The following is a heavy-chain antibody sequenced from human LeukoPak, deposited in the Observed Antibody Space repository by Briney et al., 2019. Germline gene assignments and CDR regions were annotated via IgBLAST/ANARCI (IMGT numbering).Heavy chain of an antibody. J-gene: IGHJ5*01. Sequence: GGSLRLSCAASGFTFSTFAMIWVRQPPGKGLEWVSSIFPSGGEIHYADSVKGRFTISRDNSKNTLYLQMNSLRAEDTAVHYCARARRSGGITLIRGVKDRGWFDSWGQGTLVTVSS. CDR2: IFPSGGEI. D-gene: IGHD3-10*01. CDR3: ARARRSGGITLIRGVKDRGWFDS. V-gene: IGHV3-23*01. CDR1: GFTFSTFA.